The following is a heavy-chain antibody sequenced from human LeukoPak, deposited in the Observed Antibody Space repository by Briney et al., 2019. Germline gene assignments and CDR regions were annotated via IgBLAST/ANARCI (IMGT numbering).Heavy chain of an antibody. J-gene: IGHJ4*02. D-gene: IGHD1-26*01. CDR2: ISSSSSYI. CDR1: GFTFSSYS. V-gene: IGHV3-21*01. CDR3: ARMRSGSFGMDY. Sequence: PGGSLRLSCAASGFTFSSYSMNWVRQAPGKGLEWVSSISSSSSYIYYADSVKGRFTISRDNAKNSLYLQMNSLGAEDTAVYYCARMRSGSFGMDYWGQGTLVTVSS.